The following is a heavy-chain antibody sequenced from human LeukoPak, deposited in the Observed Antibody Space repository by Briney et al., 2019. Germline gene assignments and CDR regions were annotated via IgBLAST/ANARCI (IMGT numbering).Heavy chain of an antibody. CDR3: AKQGVAMVRGVSFNDY. Sequence: GGSLRLACAASGFTFSSYGMNWVRQAPGKGLEWVSSISSSGSYIYYADSMKGRFTISRDNAKNSLYLQMNSLRAEDTAVYYCAKQGVAMVRGVSFNDYWGQGTLVTASS. J-gene: IGHJ4*02. V-gene: IGHV3-21*01. CDR1: GFTFSSYG. D-gene: IGHD3-10*01. CDR2: ISSSGSYI.